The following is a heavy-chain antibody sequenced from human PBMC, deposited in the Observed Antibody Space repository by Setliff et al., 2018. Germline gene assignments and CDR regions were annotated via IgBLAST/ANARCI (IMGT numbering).Heavy chain of an antibody. CDR3: ARISPDYSNYVFDY. CDR2: IDWDDEK. V-gene: IGHV2-70*16. J-gene: IGHJ4*02. CDR1: GDSISNSDYY. Sequence: TLSLTCIVAGDSISNSDYYWGWIRQPPGKALEWLARIDWDDEKFYNTSLKTRLTISKDTSKNQVVLTMTNMDPVDTATYYCARISPDYSNYVFDYWGQGTLVTVSS. D-gene: IGHD4-4*01.